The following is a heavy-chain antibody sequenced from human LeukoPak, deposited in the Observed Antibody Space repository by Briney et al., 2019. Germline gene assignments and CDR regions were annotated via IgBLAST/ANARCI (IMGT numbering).Heavy chain of an antibody. J-gene: IGHJ4*02. Sequence: PSQTLSLTCTLSGGSISSGDYYWSWIRQPPGKGLEWIGYIYYSGSTYYNPSLKSRVTISVDTSKNQFSLKLSSVTAADTAVYYCARTSSTSDHVYWGQGTLVTVSS. CDR3: ARTSSTSDHVY. CDR1: GGSISSGDYY. V-gene: IGHV4-30-4*01. CDR2: IYYSGST. D-gene: IGHD2-2*01.